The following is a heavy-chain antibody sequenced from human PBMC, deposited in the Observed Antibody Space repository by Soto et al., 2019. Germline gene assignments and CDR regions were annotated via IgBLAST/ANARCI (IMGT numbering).Heavy chain of an antibody. CDR2: IIPIFGTA. V-gene: IGHV1-69*13. D-gene: IGHD3-9*01. Sequence: SVKVSCKASGGTFSSYAISWVRQAPGQGLEWMGGIIPIFGTANYAQKFQGRVTITADESTSTAYMELSSLRSEDTAVYYCARGSVSRYFDRFKWFDPWGQGTLVTVSS. J-gene: IGHJ5*02. CDR3: ARGSVSRYFDRFKWFDP. CDR1: GGTFSSYA.